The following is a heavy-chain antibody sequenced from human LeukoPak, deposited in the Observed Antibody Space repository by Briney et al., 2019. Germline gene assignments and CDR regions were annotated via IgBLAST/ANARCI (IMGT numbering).Heavy chain of an antibody. CDR3: AKIVIPITGAFDI. CDR1: GFTFSNYG. J-gene: IGHJ3*02. Sequence: PGGSLRLSCAASGFTFSNYGMHWVRQAPGKGLEWVAVIWYDGSNNYYADSVKGRFTISRDNSKNTLYLLMNSLRAEDTAVYYCAKIVIPITGAFDIWGQGTVVTVSS. V-gene: IGHV3-33*06. CDR2: IWYDGSNN. D-gene: IGHD3-3*01.